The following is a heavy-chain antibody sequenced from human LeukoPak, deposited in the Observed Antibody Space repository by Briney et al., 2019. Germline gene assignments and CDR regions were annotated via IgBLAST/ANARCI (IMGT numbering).Heavy chain of an antibody. V-gene: IGHV3-74*01. CDR3: ASVCSSTSCYSKGLVDY. Sequence: SGGSLRLSCAASGFTFSSYWMHWVRQAPGKGLVWVSRINSDGSSTSYADSVKGRFTISRDNAKNSLYLQMNRLRAEDTAVYYCASVCSSTSCYSKGLVDYWGQGTLVTVSS. CDR1: GFTFSSYW. J-gene: IGHJ4*02. CDR2: INSDGSST. D-gene: IGHD2-2*01.